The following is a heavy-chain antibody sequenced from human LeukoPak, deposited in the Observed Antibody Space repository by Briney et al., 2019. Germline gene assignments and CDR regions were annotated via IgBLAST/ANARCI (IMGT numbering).Heavy chain of an antibody. CDR3: AKPEGSDYNYPPSDAFDI. V-gene: IGHV3-30*18. J-gene: IGHJ3*02. CDR2: ISYDGSNQ. Sequence: PGRSLRLSCAASGFTFSNYGMHWVRQPPGKGLEWVAIISYDGSNQYYVDSVKGRFTISRDNSKNTLYLQMNSLRAEDTAIYYCAKPEGSDYNYPPSDAFDIWGQGTMVTVSS. D-gene: IGHD4-11*01. CDR1: GFTFSNYG.